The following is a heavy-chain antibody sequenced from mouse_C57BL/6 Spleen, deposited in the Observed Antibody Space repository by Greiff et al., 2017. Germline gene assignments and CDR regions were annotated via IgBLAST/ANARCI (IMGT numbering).Heavy chain of an antibody. D-gene: IGHD1-1*01. CDR1: GYSFTGYY. J-gene: IGHJ1*03. CDR3: VGGSSYSYFDV. CDR2: IYPYNGVS. Sequence: EVQRVESGPELVKPGASVKISCKASGYSFTGYYMHWVKQSHGNILDWIGYIYPYNGVSSYNQKFKGKATLTVDKSSSTAYMELRSLTSEDSAVYYCVGGSSYSYFDVWGTGTTVTVSS. V-gene: IGHV1-31*01.